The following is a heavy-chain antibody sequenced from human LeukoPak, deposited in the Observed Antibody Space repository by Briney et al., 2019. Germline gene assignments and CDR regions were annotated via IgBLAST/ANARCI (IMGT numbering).Heavy chain of an antibody. D-gene: IGHD3-22*01. CDR3: AKDLYDSSGYYLYYFDY. V-gene: IGHV3-23*01. Sequence: PGGSLRLSCVASGFAFSNYAMSWVRQAPGKGLEWVSGIGGSGDNTYYADSVKGRFTVSRDNSKNTLYLQMNSLRVEDTAVYYCAKDLYDSSGYYLYYFDYWGQGTLVTVSS. CDR1: GFAFSNYA. CDR2: IGGSGDNT. J-gene: IGHJ4*02.